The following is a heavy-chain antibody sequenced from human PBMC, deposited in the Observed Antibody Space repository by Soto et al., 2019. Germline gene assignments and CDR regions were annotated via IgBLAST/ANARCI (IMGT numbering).Heavy chain of an antibody. D-gene: IGHD1-26*01. CDR1: GFSFSGYP. CDR3: AVPSRSYYPY. CDR2: ISFDGTNK. J-gene: IGHJ4*02. Sequence: QVQLVESGGGVVQPGRSLRLSCAASGFSFSGYPMHWVRQTPGKGLEWVALISFDGTNKYYADSVKGRFTISRDNSRNTLFLQRNSLRADDTSLYYCAVPSRSYYPYWGQGILVTVSS. V-gene: IGHV3-30-3*01.